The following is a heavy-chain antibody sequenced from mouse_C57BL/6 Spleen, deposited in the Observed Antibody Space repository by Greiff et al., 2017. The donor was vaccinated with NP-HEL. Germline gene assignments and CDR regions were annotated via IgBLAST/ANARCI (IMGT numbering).Heavy chain of an antibody. V-gene: IGHV1-69*01. D-gene: IGHD2-10*02. J-gene: IGHJ2*01. Sequence: VQLQESGAELVMPGASVKLSCKASGYTFTSYWMHWVKQRPGQGLEWIGEIDPTGSYTNYNQKFKGKATLTADKSSSTAYMQLSSLTSEDSAVYYCASEYGYYDYWGQGTPLTVSS. CDR2: IDPTGSYT. CDR1: GYTFTSYW. CDR3: ASEYGYYDY.